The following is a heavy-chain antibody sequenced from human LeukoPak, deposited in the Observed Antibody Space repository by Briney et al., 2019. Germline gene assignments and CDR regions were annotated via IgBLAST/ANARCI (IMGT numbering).Heavy chain of an antibody. V-gene: IGHV3-48*03. Sequence: PGVSLRLSCAASGFTFSSYEMNWVRHAPGKGLVCVSYISISGSTIYYAASVKGRFTISRDNAKNSPYLQMISLRVEDTAVYYCAREGLWGAARDAFDIWGQGTMVTVSS. CDR1: GFTFSSYE. CDR3: AREGLWGAARDAFDI. CDR2: ISISGSTI. D-gene: IGHD6-6*01. J-gene: IGHJ3*02.